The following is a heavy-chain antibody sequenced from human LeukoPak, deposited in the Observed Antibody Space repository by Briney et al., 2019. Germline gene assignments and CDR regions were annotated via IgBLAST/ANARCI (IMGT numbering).Heavy chain of an antibody. CDR1: GFTFSSYA. Sequence: PGRSLRLSCAASGFTFSSYAMSWIRQAPGKGLEWVSYISSSGSTIYYADSVKGRFTISRDNAKNSLYLQMNSLRAEDTAVYYCARSRITQTFDYWGQGTLVTVSS. J-gene: IGHJ4*02. CDR2: ISSSGSTI. CDR3: ARSRITQTFDY. D-gene: IGHD1-20*01. V-gene: IGHV3-11*01.